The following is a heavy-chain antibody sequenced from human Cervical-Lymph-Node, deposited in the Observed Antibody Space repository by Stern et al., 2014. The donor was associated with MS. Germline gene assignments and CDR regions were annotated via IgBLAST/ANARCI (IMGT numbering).Heavy chain of an antibody. V-gene: IGHV4-59*01. D-gene: IGHD3-16*02. J-gene: IGHJ4*02. CDR2: LYYSGST. Sequence: QVQLQESGPGLVKPSETLSLMCSVSSGFIGNNYWSWIRQPPGKGLEWIGHLYYSGSTYYNPSLKNRVTIALDTSKNQLSLRLSTVTAADTAVYYCARAGPYDYIWGNFRHRAFYFDSWGQGALVTVSS. CDR3: ARAGPYDYIWGNFRHRAFYFDS. CDR1: SGFIGNNY.